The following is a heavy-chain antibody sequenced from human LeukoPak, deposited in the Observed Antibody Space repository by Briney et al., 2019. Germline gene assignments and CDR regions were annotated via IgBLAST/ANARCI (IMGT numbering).Heavy chain of an antibody. J-gene: IGHJ4*02. Sequence: GGSLRLSCAASGFTFSSYEMNWVRQAPGKGLEWVSYISSSGSTIYYADSVKGRFTISRDNAKNSLYLQMNSLRAEDTAVYYCARLAFSTITIDYWGQGTLVTVSS. CDR2: ISSSGSTI. CDR1: GFTFSSYE. D-gene: IGHD1-26*01. CDR3: ARLAFSTITIDY. V-gene: IGHV3-48*03.